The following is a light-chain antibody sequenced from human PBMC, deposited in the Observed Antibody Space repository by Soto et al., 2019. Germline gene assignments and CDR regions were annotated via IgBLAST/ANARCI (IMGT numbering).Light chain of an antibody. CDR1: QGISSY. CDR2: AAS. Sequence: AIRMTQSPSSLSASTGDRVTITCRASQGISSYLAWYQQKPGKAPKLLIYAASTLQSGVPSRFSGSGSGTDLTLTISCLQSEDFATYYGQQYYSYPRTFGQGTKVEIK. CDR3: QQYYSYPRT. J-gene: IGKJ1*01. V-gene: IGKV1-8*01.